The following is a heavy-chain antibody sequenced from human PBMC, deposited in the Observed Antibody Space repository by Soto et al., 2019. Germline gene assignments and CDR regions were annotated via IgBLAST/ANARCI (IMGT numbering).Heavy chain of an antibody. J-gene: IGHJ4*02. CDR3: ARQIYDSDTGPNFQYYFDS. D-gene: IGHD3-22*01. Sequence: PGESLKISCKGFGYNFMKYWIIWVRQMPGRGLEWLGRIDPTDSDTNYSPSFQGHVTISVDKSITTAFLQWSSMQASDTAMYYCARQIYDSDTGPNFQYYFDSWGQGTPVTVSS. CDR1: GYNFMKYW. V-gene: IGHV5-10-1*01. CDR2: IDPTDSDT.